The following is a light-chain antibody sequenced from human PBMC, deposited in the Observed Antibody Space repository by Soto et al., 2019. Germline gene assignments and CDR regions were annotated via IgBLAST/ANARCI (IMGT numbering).Light chain of an antibody. V-gene: IGLV1-40*01. J-gene: IGLJ1*01. CDR3: QSYDSSLSVYV. CDR1: SSNIGAGYD. Sequence: QPVLTQPPSVSGAPGQRVTISCTGSSSNIGAGYDVHWYQQLPGTAPKLLIYGNSNRPSGVPDRFSGSKSGTSASLAITGLQAEDEAHYYCQSYDSSLSVYVFGTGTKLTVL. CDR2: GNS.